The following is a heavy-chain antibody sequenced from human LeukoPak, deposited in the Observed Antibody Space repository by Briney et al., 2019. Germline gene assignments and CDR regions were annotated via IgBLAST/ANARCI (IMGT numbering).Heavy chain of an antibody. J-gene: IGHJ4*02. D-gene: IGHD6-6*01. CDR1: SGSFGGYY. Sequence: PSETLSLTCAVYSGSFGGYYWSWIRQPPGKGLEWIGEINDSGSTNYNPSLKSRATISVDTSKNQFSLKLSSVTAADTAVYYCARNSAYSSSSGINLWGQGTLVTVSS. CDR2: INDSGST. CDR3: ARNSAYSSSSGINL. V-gene: IGHV4-34*01.